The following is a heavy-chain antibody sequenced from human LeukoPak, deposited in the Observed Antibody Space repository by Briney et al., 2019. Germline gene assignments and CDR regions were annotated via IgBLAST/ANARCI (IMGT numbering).Heavy chain of an antibody. J-gene: IGHJ4*02. D-gene: IGHD3-22*01. CDR1: GATFSSYA. CDR3: SRRYYYDSSGYYGPFDY. V-gene: IGHV1-69*04. CDR2: IIPILGIA. Sequence: ASVKVSCNSSGATFSSYAIGWVRQPPGQGLEWMGSIIPILGIASYAQTDPGRVTITADKTTSTAYMELSSLRSEDTAVYYCSRRYYYDSSGYYGPFDYWGQGTLVTVSS.